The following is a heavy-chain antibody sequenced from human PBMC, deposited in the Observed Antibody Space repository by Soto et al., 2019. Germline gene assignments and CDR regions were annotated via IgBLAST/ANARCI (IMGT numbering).Heavy chain of an antibody. V-gene: IGHV4-4*02. CDR3: ARTWIQLWSSQVRGSFAPVYHYYMDF. D-gene: IGHD5-18*01. J-gene: IGHJ6*03. Sequence: PSETLSLTCAVSSGSISSSNWWSWVRQPPGKGLEWIGEIYHSGSTNYNPSLKSRVTISVDKSKNQFSLKLSSVTAADTAVYYCARTWIQLWSSQVRGSFAPVYHYYMDFWGKGTTVTVSS. CDR2: IYHSGST. CDR1: SGSISSSNW.